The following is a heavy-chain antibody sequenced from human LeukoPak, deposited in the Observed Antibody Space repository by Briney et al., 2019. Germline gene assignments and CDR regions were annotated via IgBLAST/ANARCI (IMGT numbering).Heavy chain of an antibody. CDR3: ALYYYGSGSYSKGAFDI. J-gene: IGHJ3*02. CDR1: GGSISSGDYY. Sequence: PSQTLSLTCTVSGGSISSGDYYWSWIRQPPGKGREWSGYIYYSGCTYYNPSLKSRVTISVDTSKTQFSLKLSSVTAADTAVYYCALYYYGSGSYSKGAFDIWGQGTMVTVSS. CDR2: IYYSGCT. V-gene: IGHV4-30-4*01. D-gene: IGHD3-10*01.